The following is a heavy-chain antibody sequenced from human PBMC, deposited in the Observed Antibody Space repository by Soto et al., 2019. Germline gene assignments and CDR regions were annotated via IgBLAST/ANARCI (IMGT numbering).Heavy chain of an antibody. Sequence: ASVKVSCKASGGTFSSYAISWVRQAPGQGLEWMGGIIPIFGTANYAQKFQGRVTITADESTSTAYMKLSSLRSEDTAVYYCARDDIVVVPAAMLNYYYGMDVWGQGTTVTVSS. J-gene: IGHJ6*02. CDR3: ARDDIVVVPAAMLNYYYGMDV. V-gene: IGHV1-69*13. D-gene: IGHD2-2*01. CDR2: IIPIFGTA. CDR1: GGTFSSYA.